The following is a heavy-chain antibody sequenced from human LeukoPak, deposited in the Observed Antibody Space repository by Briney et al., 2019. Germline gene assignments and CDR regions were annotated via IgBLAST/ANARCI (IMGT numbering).Heavy chain of an antibody. Sequence: SETLSLTCTVSGGSISSSSYYWGWIRQPPGKGLEWIGSIYYSGSTYYNPSLKSRVTISVDTSKNQFSLKLSSVTAADTAVYYCARRGYSGYDRSPDYWGQGTLATVSS. D-gene: IGHD5-12*01. CDR1: GGSISSSSYY. V-gene: IGHV4-39*01. CDR2: IYYSGST. CDR3: ARRGYSGYDRSPDY. J-gene: IGHJ4*02.